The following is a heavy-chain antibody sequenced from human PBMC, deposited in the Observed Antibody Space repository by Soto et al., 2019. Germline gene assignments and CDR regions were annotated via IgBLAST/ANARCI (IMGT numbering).Heavy chain of an antibody. Sequence: GGSLRLSCAASGIIFNGFGMHWVRQAPGKGLEWVAVIWYDGSNKYYADSVKGRFTISRDNSKNTLYLQMNSLRAEDTAVYYCARDLGYCSGGSCYSYYYGMDVWGQGTTVTVSS. J-gene: IGHJ6*02. CDR2: IWYDGSNK. D-gene: IGHD2-15*01. V-gene: IGHV3-33*01. CDR3: ARDLGYCSGGSCYSYYYGMDV. CDR1: GIIFNGFG.